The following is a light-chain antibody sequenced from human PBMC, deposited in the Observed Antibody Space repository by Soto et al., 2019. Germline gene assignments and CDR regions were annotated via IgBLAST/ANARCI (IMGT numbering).Light chain of an antibody. CDR1: QSVSSTY. CDR2: GAS. Sequence: EIVMTQSPATLSVSPGERATLSCRASQSVSSTYLAWCQQKPGQAPRLLMYGASTRATGIPARFSGSGSGTEFTLTISSLQSEDFAVYYCQQYNNWPPISFGQGTRLEIK. V-gene: IGKV3-15*01. CDR3: QQYNNWPPIS. J-gene: IGKJ5*01.